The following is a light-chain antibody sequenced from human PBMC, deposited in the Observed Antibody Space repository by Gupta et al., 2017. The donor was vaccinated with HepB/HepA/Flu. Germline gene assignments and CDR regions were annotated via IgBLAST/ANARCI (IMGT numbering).Light chain of an antibody. V-gene: IGLV3-19*01. J-gene: IGLJ2*01. CDR1: SLRSYY. CDR3: HSPYSSCNHVV. CDR2: GKN. Sequence: SSELTQAPAVSVALGQTVRITCPGDSLRSYYASWYQQKPSQAPLLVIYGKNNRPSGFPARFSGSSSVNTASLTITWAQADDAADYYCHSPYSSCNHVVFGGGTKRTVL.